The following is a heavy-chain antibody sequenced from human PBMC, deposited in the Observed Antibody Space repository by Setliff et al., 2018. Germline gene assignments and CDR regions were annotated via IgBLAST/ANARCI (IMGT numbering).Heavy chain of an antibody. V-gene: IGHV5-51*01. D-gene: IGHD1-26*01. Sequence: GESLKISCKGSGYSFSNYWIGWVRQRSGKGLEWMGIIYPADSDTRYSTSFQGQVTISADKSISTAYLQWSSLKASDTAMYYCATLGIDIEGASAHAFDIWGQGTMVTV. CDR2: IYPADSDT. J-gene: IGHJ3*02. CDR3: ATLGIDIEGASAHAFDI. CDR1: GYSFSNYW.